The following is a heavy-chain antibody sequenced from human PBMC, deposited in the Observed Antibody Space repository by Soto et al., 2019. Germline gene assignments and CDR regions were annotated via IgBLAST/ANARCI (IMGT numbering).Heavy chain of an antibody. CDR1: GGSISSYY. J-gene: IGHJ3*02. Sequence: PSETLSLTCAVFGGSISSYYWSWIRQPPGKGLEWIGYIYYSGSTNYNPSLKSRVTISVDTSKNQFSLKLSSVTAADTAVYYCARRPIQLRAFDIWGQGTMVTVSS. V-gene: IGHV4-59*08. CDR3: ARRPIQLRAFDI. CDR2: IYYSGST. D-gene: IGHD5-18*01.